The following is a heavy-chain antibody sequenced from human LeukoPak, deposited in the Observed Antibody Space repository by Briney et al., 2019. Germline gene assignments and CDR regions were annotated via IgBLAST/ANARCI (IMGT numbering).Heavy chain of an antibody. CDR3: ARGDTAMVSGKYFQH. D-gene: IGHD5-18*01. V-gene: IGHV1-69*05. CDR2: IIPIFGTA. Sequence: SVKVSCKASGGTFSSYAISWVRQAPGQGLEWMGGIIPIFGTANYAQKFQGRVTITTDESTSTAYMELSSLRSEDTAVYYYARGDTAMVSGKYFQHWGQGTLVTVSS. CDR1: GGTFSSYA. J-gene: IGHJ1*01.